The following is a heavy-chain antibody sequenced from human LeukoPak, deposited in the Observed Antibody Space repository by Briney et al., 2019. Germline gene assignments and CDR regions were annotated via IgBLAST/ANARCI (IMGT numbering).Heavy chain of an antibody. D-gene: IGHD3-10*01. Sequence: SETLSLTCAVYGGSLSGYYWSWIRQPPGKGLEWIGEINHSGSTNYNPSLKSRVTISVDTSKNQFSLKLSSVTAADTAVYYCARARGGAMVRGVIRSPFDYWGQGTLVTVSS. CDR3: ARARGGAMVRGVIRSPFDY. CDR2: INHSGST. J-gene: IGHJ4*02. CDR1: GGSLSGYY. V-gene: IGHV4-34*01.